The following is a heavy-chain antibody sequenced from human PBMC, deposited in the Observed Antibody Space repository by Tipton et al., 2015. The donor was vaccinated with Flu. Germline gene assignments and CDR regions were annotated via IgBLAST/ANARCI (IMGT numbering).Heavy chain of an antibody. CDR3: ARDRWYSGSYLPSYYFDY. CDR1: GFTSSSYE. J-gene: IGHJ4*02. D-gene: IGHD1-26*01. V-gene: IGHV3-48*03. CDR2: ISSSGSTI. Sequence: SLRLSCAASGFTSSSYEMNWVRQAPGKGLEWVSYISSSGSTIYYADSVKGRFTISRDNAKNSLYLQMNSLRAEDTAVYYCARDRWYSGSYLPSYYFDYWGQGTLVTVSS.